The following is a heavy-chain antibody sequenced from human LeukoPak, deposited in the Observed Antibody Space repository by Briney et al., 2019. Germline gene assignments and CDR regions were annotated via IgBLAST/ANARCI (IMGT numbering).Heavy chain of an antibody. J-gene: IGHJ4*02. CDR2: ISSTGATT. D-gene: IGHD3-22*01. CDR3: ARSLNGFYRGLDF. CDR1: GFSFSSYA. V-gene: IGHV3-23*01. Sequence: GGSLRLSCAASGFSFSSYAMNWVRQAPGKGLEWVSVISSTGATTYYAASVKGRFTISRDNSKSTLYLQMDALRADDTAVYYCARSLNGFYRGLDFWGQGTLVTVSS.